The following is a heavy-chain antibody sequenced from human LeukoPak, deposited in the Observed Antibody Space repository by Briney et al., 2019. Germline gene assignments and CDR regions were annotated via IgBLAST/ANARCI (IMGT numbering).Heavy chain of an antibody. CDR2: IIPILGIA. Sequence: SVEVSCKASGGTFSSYAISWVRQAPGQGLEWMGRIIPILGIANYAQKFQGRVTITADKSTSTAYMELSSLRSEDTAVYYCAGGRLGGYDFWSGYSSINGDAFDIWGQGTMVTVSS. CDR3: AGGRLGGYDFWSGYSSINGDAFDI. CDR1: GGTFSSYA. J-gene: IGHJ3*02. V-gene: IGHV1-69*04. D-gene: IGHD3-3*01.